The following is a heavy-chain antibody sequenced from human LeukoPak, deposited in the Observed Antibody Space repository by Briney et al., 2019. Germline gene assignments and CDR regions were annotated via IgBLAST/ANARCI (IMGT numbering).Heavy chain of an antibody. CDR1: GFIFSNYG. Sequence: GGSLGLSCAASGFIFSNYGMHWVRQAPGKGLEWVAFIRYDESNKFYADSVKGRFTISRDNSKNILFLQMNSLRAEDTAVYYCATMQWLEGVDWFDPWGQGTLVTVSS. D-gene: IGHD6-19*01. CDR2: IRYDESNK. V-gene: IGHV3-30*02. J-gene: IGHJ5*02. CDR3: ATMQWLEGVDWFDP.